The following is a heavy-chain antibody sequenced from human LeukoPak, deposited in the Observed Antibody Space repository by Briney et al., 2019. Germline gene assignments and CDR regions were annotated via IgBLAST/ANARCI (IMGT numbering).Heavy chain of an antibody. D-gene: IGHD2-2*01. CDR2: IYYSGST. CDR1: GGSISSSSYY. Sequence: SETLSLTCTVSGGSISSSSYYWGWIRQPPGKGLEWIGSIYYSGSTYYNPSPKSRVTISVDTSKNQLSLKLSSVTAADTAVYYCARRGGYCSSTSCSNWFDPWGQGTLVTVSS. CDR3: ARRGGYCSSTSCSNWFDP. J-gene: IGHJ5*02. V-gene: IGHV4-39*01.